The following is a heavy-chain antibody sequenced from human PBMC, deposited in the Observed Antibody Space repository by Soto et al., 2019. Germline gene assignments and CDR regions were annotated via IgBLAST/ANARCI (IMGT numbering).Heavy chain of an antibody. CDR3: ARSGGGYDLGDY. CDR2: INPNSGGA. D-gene: IGHD5-12*01. J-gene: IGHJ4*02. CDR1: GYTFIGYY. Sequence: QVQLVQSGAEVKKPGASVKVSCKASGYTFIGYYIHWVRQAPGQGLERMGWINPNSGGAKYSQKFQDWVTMTSDTSISTAYMELSRLKSDDTAVYYCARSGGGYDLGDYWGQGTLVTVSS. V-gene: IGHV1-2*04.